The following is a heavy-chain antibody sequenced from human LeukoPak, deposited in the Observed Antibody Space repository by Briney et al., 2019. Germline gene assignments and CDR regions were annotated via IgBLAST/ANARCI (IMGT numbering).Heavy chain of an antibody. Sequence: GGSLRLSCAASGFTFSSYWMSWVRQAPGKGLEWVANIKQDGSEKYYVDSVKGRFTISRDNAKNTLYLQMNSLRAEDTAVYYCAKPLWSGYYYPIFDYWGQGTLVTVSS. D-gene: IGHD3-22*01. V-gene: IGHV3-7*03. J-gene: IGHJ4*02. CDR2: IKQDGSEK. CDR3: AKPLWSGYYYPIFDY. CDR1: GFTFSSYW.